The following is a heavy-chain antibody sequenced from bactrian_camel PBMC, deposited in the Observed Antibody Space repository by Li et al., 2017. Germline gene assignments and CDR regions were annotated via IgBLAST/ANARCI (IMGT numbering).Heavy chain of an antibody. CDR3: AAGAGDRVCEYGY. V-gene: IGHV3S53*01. J-gene: IGHJ4*01. CDR1: GDTASVYS. Sequence: HVQLVESGGGSAQAGGSMRLDCAVSGDTASVYSLAWFRQRPGQEREAVAAIDNTGSATYTHSVAGRFTISKDNAKNTLFLQMNSLTVEDSAMYYCAAGAGDRVCEYGYWGQGTQVTVS. CDR2: IDNTGSA. D-gene: IGHD6*01.